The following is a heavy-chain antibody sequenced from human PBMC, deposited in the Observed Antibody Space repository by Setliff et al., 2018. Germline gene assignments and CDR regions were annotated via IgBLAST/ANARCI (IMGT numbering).Heavy chain of an antibody. CDR3: ARTMYSSSWYGAFDI. Sequence: SETLSLTCTVSGGSISSYYWNWIRQPPGKGLEWIGYIHYSGSPNYHPSLKSRVSTSVDTSQNQISLKLSSVTAADTVVYYCARTMYSSSWYGAFDIWGQGTMVTVSS. D-gene: IGHD6-13*01. J-gene: IGHJ3*02. CDR2: IHYSGSP. CDR1: GGSISSYY. V-gene: IGHV4-59*01.